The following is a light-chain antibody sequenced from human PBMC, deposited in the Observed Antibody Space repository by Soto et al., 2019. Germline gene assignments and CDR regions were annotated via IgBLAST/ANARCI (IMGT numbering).Light chain of an antibody. Sequence: EIVLTQSPATLSLSPGERATLSCRASQSVSSYLAWYQQKPGQAPRLLIYDASNRATGIPARFSGSGSGTEFTLTISSLQSEDFAVYYCQQYNTWPPLTFGGGTKVEIK. CDR3: QQYNTWPPLT. J-gene: IGKJ4*01. V-gene: IGKV3-15*01. CDR1: QSVSSY. CDR2: DAS.